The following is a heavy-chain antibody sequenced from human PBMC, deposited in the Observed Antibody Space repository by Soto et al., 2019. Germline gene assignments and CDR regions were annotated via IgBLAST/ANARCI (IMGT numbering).Heavy chain of an antibody. CDR2: INPKSGGT. D-gene: IGHD1-26*01. Sequence: QVQLVQSGAEVKKPGASVKVSCKASGYIFTGNYIHWVRQAPGQGLEWMGWINPKSGGTHYAQEFQGRVTMTGDTSISTVYMELGRLRSDDTAVYYCARDRGYIGSYSSEYWGQGTLVTVSS. CDR1: GYIFTGNY. V-gene: IGHV1-2*02. CDR3: ARDRGYIGSYSSEY. J-gene: IGHJ4*02.